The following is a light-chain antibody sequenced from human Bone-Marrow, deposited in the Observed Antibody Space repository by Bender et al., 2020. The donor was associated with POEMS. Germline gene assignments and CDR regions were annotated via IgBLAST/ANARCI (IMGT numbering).Light chain of an antibody. Sequence: SYDLTQPSSVSVSPGQTARITCSGEVVAKKYVRWFQQKPGQAPVLVIYKDSERPSGIPERFSGSTSGTTVTLTISGVQTEDEGDYYCQSPDSSGAYPVVFGGGTKLIVL. J-gene: IGLJ2*01. CDR2: KDS. CDR1: VVAKKY. CDR3: QSPDSSGAYPVV. V-gene: IGLV3-25*03.